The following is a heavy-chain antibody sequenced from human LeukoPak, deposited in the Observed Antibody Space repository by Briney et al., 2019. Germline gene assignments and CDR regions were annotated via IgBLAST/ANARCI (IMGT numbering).Heavy chain of an antibody. J-gene: IGHJ4*02. CDR2: IYYSGSI. Sequence: SETLSLTCTVSGGSINSGGYYWSWIRQHPGKGLEWIGHIYYSGSIYYNPSLQSRGSISVDTSKNQFSLKLSSVTAADTAVYYCARVTRDSSGYSYYFDCWGQGTLVIVSS. D-gene: IGHD3-22*01. CDR1: GGSINSGGYY. CDR3: ARVTRDSSGYSYYFDC. V-gene: IGHV4-31*03.